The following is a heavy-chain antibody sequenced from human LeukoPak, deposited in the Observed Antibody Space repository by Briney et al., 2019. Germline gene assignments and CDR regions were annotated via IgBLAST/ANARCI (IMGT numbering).Heavy chain of an antibody. J-gene: IGHJ2*01. D-gene: IGHD3-3*01. CDR3: AGGPEEWLTLTWHFDL. CDR2: ISSGSMTI. V-gene: IGHV3-11*01. Sequence: PGGSLRLSCAASGFTFSDYYMSWIRQAPGKGLEWVAYISSGSMTITYADSVKGRFTISRDNAKNSLYLQMNSLRAVDTAVYYCAGGPEEWLTLTWHFDLWGRGTLVTVSS. CDR1: GFTFSDYY.